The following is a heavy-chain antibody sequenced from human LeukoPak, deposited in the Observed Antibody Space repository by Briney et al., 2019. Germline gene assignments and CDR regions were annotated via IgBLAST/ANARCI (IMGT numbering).Heavy chain of an antibody. CDR3: ARHVNWYLDL. CDR1: GYTFTSYW. V-gene: IGHV5-51*01. J-gene: IGHJ2*01. CDR2: IYPGDSDT. Sequence: PGESLKISCKGSGYTFTSYWIGWVRQMPGKGLEWIGIIYPGDSDTRYSPSLQGQVTISADKSISTAYLQWSSLKASDTAMYYCARHVNWYLDLWGRGTLVTVSS.